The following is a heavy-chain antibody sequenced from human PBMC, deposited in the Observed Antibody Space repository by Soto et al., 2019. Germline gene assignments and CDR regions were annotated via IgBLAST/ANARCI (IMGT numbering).Heavy chain of an antibody. CDR3: VRDIR. J-gene: IGHJ4*02. CDR1: GFTFNNFW. Sequence: EVQLVESGRGLVQPGGSLRLSCAASGFTFNNFWMYWVRQTPEKGLVWVSGINSDGTTTIYADSVKGRFTISRDNAKNTLYLQMNSLTVEVTAIYYCVRDIRWGQGTLVTVSS. CDR2: INSDGTTT. V-gene: IGHV3-74*01.